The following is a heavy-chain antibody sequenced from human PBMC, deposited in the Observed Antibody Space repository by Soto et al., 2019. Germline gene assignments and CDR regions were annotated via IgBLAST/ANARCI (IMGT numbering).Heavy chain of an antibody. CDR3: ARDRYCTNGVCPRGGVSYGMDV. V-gene: IGHV4-31*03. J-gene: IGHJ6*02. CDR2: IYYSGTT. D-gene: IGHD2-8*01. Sequence: SETLSLTCTVSGVSISSDGYYWSWIRPHPGKGLEWIGYIYYSGTTAYNPSLKSRVTISVDRSKNQFSLKLKSVTAADTAVYYCARDRYCTNGVCPRGGVSYGMDVWGQGTTVTVSS. CDR1: GVSISSDGYY.